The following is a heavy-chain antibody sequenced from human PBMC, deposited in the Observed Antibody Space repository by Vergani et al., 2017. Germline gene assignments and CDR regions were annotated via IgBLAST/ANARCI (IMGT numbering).Heavy chain of an antibody. J-gene: IGHJ4*02. CDR1: GFTFSSYS. Sequence: EVQLVESGGGLVKPGGSLRLSCAASGFTFSSYSMNWVRQAPGRGLEWVSSISSSSSYISYEDSVKGRFTISRDNAKNSLYLQMNSLRAEDTAVYYCARDGDSSGXSDYWGQGTLVTVSS. V-gene: IGHV3-21*01. CDR2: ISSSSSYI. D-gene: IGHD3-22*01. CDR3: ARDGDSSGXSDY.